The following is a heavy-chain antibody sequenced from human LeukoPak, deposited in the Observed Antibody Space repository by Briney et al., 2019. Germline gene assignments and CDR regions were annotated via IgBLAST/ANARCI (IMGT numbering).Heavy chain of an antibody. Sequence: GGSLRLSCAASGFTFSSYSMNWVRQAPGKGLEWVSAISSGRSNKYYADSVKGRFTISRDNSKNTLYLQMNSLRAEDTAVYYCAKEYSRGWYYADYWGQGTLVTVSS. V-gene: IGHV3-30*18. D-gene: IGHD6-19*01. CDR1: GFTFSSYS. J-gene: IGHJ4*02. CDR3: AKEYSRGWYYADY. CDR2: ISSGRSNK.